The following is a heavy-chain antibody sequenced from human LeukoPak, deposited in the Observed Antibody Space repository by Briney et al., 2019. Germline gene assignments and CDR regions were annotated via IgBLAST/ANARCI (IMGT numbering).Heavy chain of an antibody. J-gene: IGHJ4*02. Sequence: GGSLRLSCAASGFTFSSYGMHWVRQAPGKGLEWVAVISYDGSNKYYADSVKGRFTISRDNSKNTLYLQMNSLRAEDTAVYYCAKGEGIAAAGYFDYWGQGTLVTVSS. CDR2: ISYDGSNK. D-gene: IGHD6-13*01. CDR1: GFTFSSYG. CDR3: AKGEGIAAAGYFDY. V-gene: IGHV3-30*18.